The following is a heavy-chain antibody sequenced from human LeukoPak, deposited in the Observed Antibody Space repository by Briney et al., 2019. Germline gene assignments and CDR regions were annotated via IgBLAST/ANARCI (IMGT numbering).Heavy chain of an antibody. Sequence: ASVKVSCKASGGTFGSYAISWVRQAPGQGLEWMGGIIPIFGTANYAQKFQGRVTITADESTSTAYMELSSLRSEDTAVYYCATGAAIRSYYYGMDVWGQGTTVTVSS. CDR1: GGTFGSYA. D-gene: IGHD2-21*01. CDR2: IIPIFGTA. V-gene: IGHV1-69*01. CDR3: ATGAAIRSYYYGMDV. J-gene: IGHJ6*02.